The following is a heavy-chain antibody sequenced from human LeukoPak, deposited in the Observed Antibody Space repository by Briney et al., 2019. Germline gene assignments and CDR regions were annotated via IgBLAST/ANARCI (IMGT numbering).Heavy chain of an antibody. CDR1: GGSISSYY. D-gene: IGHD5-18*01. V-gene: IGHV4-4*07. CDR3: ARAGSAMAQYYFDY. J-gene: IGHJ4*02. Sequence: SETLSLTCTVSGGSISSYYWSWIRQPAGKGLEWIGRIYTSGSTNYNPSLKSRVTMSVDTSKNQFSLKLSSVTAADTAVYYCARAGSAMAQYYFDYWSQGTLVTVSS. CDR2: IYTSGST.